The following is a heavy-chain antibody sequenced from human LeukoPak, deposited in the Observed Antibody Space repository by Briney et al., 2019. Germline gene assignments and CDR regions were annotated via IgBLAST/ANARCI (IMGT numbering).Heavy chain of an antibody. D-gene: IGHD2-8*01. Sequence: ASVRVSCKASGYTFTNYHMHWVRQAPGQGLEWLGLVKPKSGDSDFVQKFRGRVTVTTDVSATTIHMELSNLRSDDTAVYYCARDRGVPGPGNALDIWGQGTMVTVSS. CDR1: GYTFTNYH. CDR3: ARDRGVPGPGNALDI. J-gene: IGHJ3*02. V-gene: IGHV1-2*06. CDR2: VKPKSGDS.